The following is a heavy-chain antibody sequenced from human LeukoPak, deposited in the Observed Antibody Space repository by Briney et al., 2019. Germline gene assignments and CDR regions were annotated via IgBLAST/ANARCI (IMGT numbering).Heavy chain of an antibody. D-gene: IGHD3-10*01. CDR2: ISGSGGGT. CDR3: AKDLEGSGSYLGEFDY. CDR1: GFTFSSYA. Sequence: GGSLRLSCAASGFTFSSYAMSWVRQPPGKGLEWVSTISGSGGGTYYADSVKGRFTISRDNSKNTLYLQMNSLRAEDTAVYYCAKDLEGSGSYLGEFDYWGQGTLVTVSS. V-gene: IGHV3-23*01. J-gene: IGHJ4*02.